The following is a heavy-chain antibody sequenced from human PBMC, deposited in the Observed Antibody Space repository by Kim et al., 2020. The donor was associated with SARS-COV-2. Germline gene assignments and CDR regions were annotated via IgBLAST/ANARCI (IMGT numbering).Heavy chain of an antibody. CDR1: GGSISSGGYS. CDR3: ARGAYGSGRPFDY. D-gene: IGHD3-10*01. J-gene: IGHJ4*02. Sequence: SETLSLTCAVSGGSISSGGYSWSWIRQPPGKGLEWIGYIYYSGSTYYNPSLKSRVTISVDRSKNQFSLKLSSVTAADTAVYYCARGAYGSGRPFDYWGQG. V-gene: IGHV4-30-2*01. CDR2: IYYSGST.